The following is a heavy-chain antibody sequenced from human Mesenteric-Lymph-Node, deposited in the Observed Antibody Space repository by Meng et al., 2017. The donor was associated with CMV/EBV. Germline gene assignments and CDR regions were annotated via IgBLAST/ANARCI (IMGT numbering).Heavy chain of an antibody. CDR1: GYTFTSYY. Sequence: ASVKVSCKASGYTFTSYYMHWVRQAPGQGLEWMGIINPSGGSTSYAQKFQGRVTMTRDTSTSTVYMELRSLRSDDTAVYYCARTWILSYYYYGMDVWGQGTTVTVSS. CDR2: INPSGGST. J-gene: IGHJ6*02. V-gene: IGHV1-46*01. D-gene: IGHD2-2*03. CDR3: ARTWILSYYYYGMDV.